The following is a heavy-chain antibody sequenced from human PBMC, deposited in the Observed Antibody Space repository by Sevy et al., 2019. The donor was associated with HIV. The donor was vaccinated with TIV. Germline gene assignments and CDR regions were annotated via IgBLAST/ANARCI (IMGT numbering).Heavy chain of an antibody. Sequence: SETLSLSCSVSGGSISRYYWNWIRQTPGKRLEWIGYILYSGSTTYNPSLKSRVTISVDTSKNEFSLKLKSVTAADTAIYYCARVWGSSSSFYIDSWGLGRLVTVSS. CDR2: ILYSGST. CDR3: ARVWGSSSSFYIDS. V-gene: IGHV4-59*01. D-gene: IGHD6-6*01. CDR1: GGSISRYY. J-gene: IGHJ4*02.